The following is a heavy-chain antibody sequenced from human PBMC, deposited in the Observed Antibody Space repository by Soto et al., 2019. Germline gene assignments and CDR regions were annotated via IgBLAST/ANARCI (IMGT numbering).Heavy chain of an antibody. V-gene: IGHV2-5*02. D-gene: IGHD3-22*01. CDR1: GFSLSTSGVG. J-gene: IGHJ4*02. CDR3: AQSTRYMIAYRGEYYFDY. Sequence: SGPSLVNPTQTLTLTCTFSGFSLSTSGVGVGWIRQPPGKALEWLALIYWDDDKRYSPSLKSRVAITKDTSKNQVVLTITNMDPVDTATYYCAQSTRYMIAYRGEYYFDYWGQGTLVTVSS. CDR2: IYWDDDK.